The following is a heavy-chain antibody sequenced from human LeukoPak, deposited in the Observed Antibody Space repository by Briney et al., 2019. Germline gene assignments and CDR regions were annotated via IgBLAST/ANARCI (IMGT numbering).Heavy chain of an antibody. D-gene: IGHD2/OR15-2a*01. J-gene: IGHJ4*02. CDR3: TRENRPFCPFAF. Sequence: PGTLSLTSALSLGSTDITNYWSWVRRPPGKGLEWIGEIPHSGTTNYSPSLRSRVAMSLDRANNQFSLNLTSVTDADTAVYYCTRENRPFCPFAFWGQGVLVTVSS. V-gene: IGHV4-4*03. CDR1: LGSTDITNY. CDR2: IPHSGTT.